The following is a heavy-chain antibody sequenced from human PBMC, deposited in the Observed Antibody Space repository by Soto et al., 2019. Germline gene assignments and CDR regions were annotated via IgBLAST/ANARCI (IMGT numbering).Heavy chain of an antibody. D-gene: IGHD4-17*01. CDR3: ARGADDYGDRVDY. Sequence: EVQLVETGGGLIQPGGSLRLSCAASGFIVSNNYMSWVRQAPGKGLEWVSILYSGGSSYYADSVRGLFTISRVNSQNTLYLQMNNLRAEATAVYYCARGADDYGDRVDYWGQGTLVTVSS. J-gene: IGHJ4*02. CDR2: LYSGGSS. CDR1: GFIVSNNY. V-gene: IGHV3-53*02.